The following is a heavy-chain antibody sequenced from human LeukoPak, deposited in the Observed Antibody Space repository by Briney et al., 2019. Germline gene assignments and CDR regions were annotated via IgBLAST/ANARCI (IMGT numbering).Heavy chain of an antibody. Sequence: ASVKVSCKVSGYTFTDYYMHWVQQAPGKGLEWMGLVDPEDGETIYAEKFQGRVTITADTSTDTAYMELSSLRSEDTAVYYCATGESYTTSFGYWGQGTLVTVSS. D-gene: IGHD1-1*01. CDR3: ATGESYTTSFGY. V-gene: IGHV1-69-2*01. J-gene: IGHJ4*02. CDR2: VDPEDGET. CDR1: GYTFTDYY.